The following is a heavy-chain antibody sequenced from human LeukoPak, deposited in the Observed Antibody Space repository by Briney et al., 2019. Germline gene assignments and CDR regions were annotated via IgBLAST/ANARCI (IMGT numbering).Heavy chain of an antibody. V-gene: IGHV4-39*07. CDR3: ARLYYDILTGPGLDAFDI. CDR1: GGSISSSSYY. Sequence: SETLSLTCTVSGGSISSSSYYWGWIRQPPGKGLEWIGSIYYSGSTYYNPSLKSRVTISVDTSKNQFSLKLSSVTAADTAVYYCARLYYDILTGPGLDAFDIWGQGTMVTVSS. CDR2: IYYSGST. J-gene: IGHJ3*02. D-gene: IGHD3-9*01.